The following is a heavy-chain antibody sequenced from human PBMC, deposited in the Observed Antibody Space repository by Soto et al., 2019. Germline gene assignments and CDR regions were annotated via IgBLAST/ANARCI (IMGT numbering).Heavy chain of an antibody. CDR2: ISPLKGRT. CDR3: AMDYGDRPEYFKH. J-gene: IGHJ1*01. Sequence: QVQLVQSGPDLKRPGASMKVSCKASGYTFTSYGISWVRQAPGQGLEWMAWISPLKGRTQYSQKAQGRVTLSTDTSSTPAYMEMTTLRVDDTAVYYCAMDYGDRPEYFKHWGQGPLVTVS. D-gene: IGHD4-17*01. V-gene: IGHV1-18*04. CDR1: GYTFTSYG.